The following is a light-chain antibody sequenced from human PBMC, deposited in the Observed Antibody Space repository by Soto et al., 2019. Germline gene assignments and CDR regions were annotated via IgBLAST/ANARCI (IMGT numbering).Light chain of an antibody. CDR3: CSHAGSYTWV. CDR1: SSDVGGYNS. CDR2: YVT. Sequence: QSALTQPRSVSGSTGQSVTISCTAASSDVGGYNSVSWYQQHPGKAPKLMIYYVTKRPSGVPDRFSGSKSGNTASLTISGLQAEDEPDYFCCSHAGSYTWVFGGGTKLTVL. V-gene: IGLV2-11*01. J-gene: IGLJ3*02.